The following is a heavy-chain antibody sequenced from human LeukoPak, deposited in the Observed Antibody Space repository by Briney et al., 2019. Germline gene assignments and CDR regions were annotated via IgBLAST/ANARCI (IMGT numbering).Heavy chain of an antibody. CDR3: ASVNPPSYYDSSGPIGAFDI. Sequence: GASVKVSCKASGYTFTSYAMNWVRQAPGQWLEWMGWINTNTGNPTYAQGFTGRFVFSLDTSVSTAYLQISSLKAEDTAVYYCASVNPPSYYDSSGPIGAFDIWGQGTMVTVSS. J-gene: IGHJ3*02. CDR2: INTNTGNP. D-gene: IGHD3-22*01. CDR1: GYTFTSYA. V-gene: IGHV7-4-1*02.